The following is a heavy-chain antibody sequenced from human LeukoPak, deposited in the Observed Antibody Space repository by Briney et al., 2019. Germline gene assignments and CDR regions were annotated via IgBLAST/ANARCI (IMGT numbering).Heavy chain of an antibody. V-gene: IGHV4-59*01. J-gene: IGHJ5*02. CDR1: GGSISSYY. CDR3: ASALGSGSYHWFDP. D-gene: IGHD3-10*01. CDR2: IYYSGST. Sequence: SGTLSLTCTVSGGSISSYYWSWIRQPPGKGLEWIGYIYYSGSTNYNPSLKSRVTISVDTSKNQFSLKLSSVTAADTAVYYCASALGSGSYHWFDPWGQGTLVTVSS.